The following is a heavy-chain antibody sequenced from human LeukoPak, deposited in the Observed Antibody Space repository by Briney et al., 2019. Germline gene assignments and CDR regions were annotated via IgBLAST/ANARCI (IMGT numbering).Heavy chain of an antibody. Sequence: SETLSLTCTVSGGSIKSFYWSWIRQPAGKGLEWVGRVFSRGTTNYNPSLKSRVTVSQDTSKNQFSLKLSSVTAADTAVYYCARGRYDNLTGHLARLDVWGQGTTVIVSS. J-gene: IGHJ6*02. D-gene: IGHD3-9*01. CDR1: GGSIKSFY. V-gene: IGHV4-4*07. CDR2: VFSRGTT. CDR3: ARGRYDNLTGHLARLDV.